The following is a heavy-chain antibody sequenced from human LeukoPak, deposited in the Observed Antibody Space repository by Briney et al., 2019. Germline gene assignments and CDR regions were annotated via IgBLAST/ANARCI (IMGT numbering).Heavy chain of an antibody. CDR1: GGSFSGYY. CDR3: ARARKRYFDWLSNFDY. CDR2: INHSGST. Sequence: PSETLSLTCAVYGGSFSGYYWSWIRQPPGKGLEWLGEINHSGSTNYNPSLKSRVTISVDTSKNQFSLKLSSVTAADTAVYYCARARKRYFDWLSNFDYWGQGTLVTVSS. D-gene: IGHD3-9*01. V-gene: IGHV4-34*01. J-gene: IGHJ4*02.